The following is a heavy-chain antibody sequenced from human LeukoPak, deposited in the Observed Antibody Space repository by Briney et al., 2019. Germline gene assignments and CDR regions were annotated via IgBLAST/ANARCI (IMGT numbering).Heavy chain of an antibody. CDR1: GFTFSNYA. J-gene: IGHJ3*02. D-gene: IGHD2-21*01. CDR3: AKHRAYCGGDCYPDGFDI. Sequence: PGGSLRLSCAASGFTFSNYAMNWVRQAPGKGLEWVSGISGSGGSTYYADSVRGRFTISRDKSKNTLYLQMNSLRAEDTAVYYCAKHRAYCGGDCYPDGFDIWGQGTMVTVSS. V-gene: IGHV3-23*01. CDR2: ISGSGGST.